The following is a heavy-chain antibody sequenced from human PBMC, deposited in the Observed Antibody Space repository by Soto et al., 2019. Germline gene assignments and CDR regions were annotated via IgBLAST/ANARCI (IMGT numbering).Heavy chain of an antibody. CDR1: GYTFTSYD. D-gene: IGHD3-16*02. J-gene: IGHJ5*02. V-gene: IGHV1-8*01. CDR2: MNPNSGNT. CDR3: ARERSSSKRFDP. Sequence: QVQLVQSGAEVKKPGASVKVSCKASGYTFTSYDINWVRQATGQGLEWMGWMNPNSGNTGYAQKFQGRVTMTRNTSRSTAYMELSSVRSEDTAVYYCARERSSSKRFDPWGQGTLVTVSS.